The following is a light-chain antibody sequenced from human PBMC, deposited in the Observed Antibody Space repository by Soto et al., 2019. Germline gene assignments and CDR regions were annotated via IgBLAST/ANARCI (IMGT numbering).Light chain of an antibody. J-gene: IGLJ1*01. CDR3: CSYAGSHSLYV. CDR1: SSDVGGYNY. CDR2: DVS. V-gene: IGLV2-11*01. Sequence: QSVLTQPRSVSGSPGQSVTISCTGTSSDVGGYNYVSWYQQHPGKAPKLMIYDVSKRPSGVRDRFSGSKSGNTASLTISGLQAEDEADYYCCSYAGSHSLYVFGTGTKVTVL.